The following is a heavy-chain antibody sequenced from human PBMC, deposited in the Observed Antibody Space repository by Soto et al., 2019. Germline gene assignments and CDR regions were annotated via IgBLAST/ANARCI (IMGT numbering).Heavy chain of an antibody. D-gene: IGHD3-9*01. CDR1: GGSISSSNW. CDR2: IYHSGST. Sequence: LSLTCAVSGGSISSSNWWSWVRQPPGKGLEWIGEIYHSGSTNYNPSLKSRVTISVDKSKNQFSLKLSSVTAADAAVYYCASSNYDILTGYYYGMDVWGQGTTVTVSS. J-gene: IGHJ6*02. V-gene: IGHV4-4*02. CDR3: ASSNYDILTGYYYGMDV.